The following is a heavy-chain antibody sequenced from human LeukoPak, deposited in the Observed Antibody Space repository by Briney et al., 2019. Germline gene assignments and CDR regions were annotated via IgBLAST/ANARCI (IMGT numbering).Heavy chain of an antibody. CDR1: GGSISSGGYY. CDR3: ATMYCSSTSCSEAFDI. D-gene: IGHD2-2*01. J-gene: IGHJ3*02. CDR2: IYYSGST. Sequence: SDTLSLTCTVSGGSISSGGYYWSWIRQHPGKGLEWIGYIYYSGSTYYNPPLKSRVTISVGTSKSQFSLKLSSVTAADTAVYYCATMYCSSTSCSEAFDIWGQGTMVTVSS. V-gene: IGHV4-31*03.